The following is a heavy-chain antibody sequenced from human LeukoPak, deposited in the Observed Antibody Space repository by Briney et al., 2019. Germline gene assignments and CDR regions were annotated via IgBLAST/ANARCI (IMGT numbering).Heavy chain of an antibody. J-gene: IGHJ4*02. Sequence: SETLSLTCTVSGDSVNNYYWTWIRQPPGRGLEWIGYIYYSGSTNYNPSLKSRVTISVDTSKNQFSLKLSSVTAADTAVYYCARIPMYSGSYYFDYWGQGTLVTVSS. CDR2: IYYSGST. D-gene: IGHD1-26*01. V-gene: IGHV4-59*08. CDR3: ARIPMYSGSYYFDY. CDR1: GDSVNNYY.